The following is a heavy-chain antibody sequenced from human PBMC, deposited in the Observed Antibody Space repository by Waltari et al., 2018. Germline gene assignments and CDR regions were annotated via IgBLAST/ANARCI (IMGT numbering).Heavy chain of an antibody. V-gene: IGHV1-8*02. D-gene: IGHD3-3*01. CDR2: VNPNTGAT. Sequence: QVQLVQSGAEVLRPGASVKVSCQASGYTFINYEINWVRQAAGQGLEWMGWVNPNTGATAYAQKFQGRITMTWDTFISTAYRELSNLISDDTAVLYCARGRDVFANFDYNWFDPWGQGTLVTVSS. J-gene: IGHJ5*02. CDR1: GYTFINYE. CDR3: ARGRDVFANFDYNWFDP.